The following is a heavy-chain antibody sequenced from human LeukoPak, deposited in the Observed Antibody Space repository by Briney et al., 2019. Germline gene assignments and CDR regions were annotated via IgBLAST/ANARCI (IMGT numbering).Heavy chain of an antibody. D-gene: IGHD2-15*01. CDR3: ARVPTLGYCDGGSCYRFDF. CDR2: MNPNSGNT. J-gene: IGHJ4*02. V-gene: IGHV1-8*01. Sequence: ASVKVSCKASEYTFTSYDINWVRQATGQGLEWMGWMNPNSGNTGYAQKFQGRVSMTRDTSISTAYMELSSLRYEDTAVYYCARVPTLGYCDGGSCYRFDFWGQGTPVTVSS. CDR1: EYTFTSYD.